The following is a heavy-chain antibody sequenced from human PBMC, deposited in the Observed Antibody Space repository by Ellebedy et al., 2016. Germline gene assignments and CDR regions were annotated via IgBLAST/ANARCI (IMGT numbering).Heavy chain of an antibody. CDR2: VFDSGST. Sequence: SETLSLTCTVSDGSLHRSYWSWVRQSAGKGLEWIGHVFDSGSTIYNPSLKRRVTMSVETSRNQFSLKLASVTAANTAVYYCAHANRYNYDSSDYRGFHFDYWGQGALVTVSS. J-gene: IGHJ4*02. D-gene: IGHD3-22*01. CDR3: AHANRYNYDSSDYRGFHFDY. CDR1: DGSLHRSY. V-gene: IGHV4-59*08.